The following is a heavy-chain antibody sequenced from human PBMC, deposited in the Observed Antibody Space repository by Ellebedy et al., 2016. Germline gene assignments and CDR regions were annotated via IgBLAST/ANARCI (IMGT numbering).Heavy chain of an antibody. CDR1: GYSFTSHW. CDR2: IDPGNSDA. D-gene: IGHD6-19*01. Sequence: GESLKISCRASGYSFTSHWIIWVRQMPGKGLEWMGRIDPGNSDARYSPSFQGLVTISADRSTTTAYLQWRSLKASDTAIYFCARRVSVSGGGWFDPWGQGTLVTVSS. V-gene: IGHV5-10-1*01. CDR3: ARRVSVSGGGWFDP. J-gene: IGHJ5*02.